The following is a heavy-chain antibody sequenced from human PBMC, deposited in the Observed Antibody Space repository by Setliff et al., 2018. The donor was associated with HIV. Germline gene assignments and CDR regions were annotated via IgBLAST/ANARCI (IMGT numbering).Heavy chain of an antibody. CDR2: ITSNTDYI. J-gene: IGHJ6*03. Sequence: GGSLRLSCAASGFTFSYYSMNWVRQAPGKGLEWVSSITSNTDYISYADSVKGRFTISRDNTKNSLYLQMNSLRAEDTAVYYCATLPAAIVSSTYYMDVWGKGTTVTVSS. CDR1: GFTFSYYS. CDR3: ATLPAAIVSSTYYMDV. D-gene: IGHD6-13*01. V-gene: IGHV3-21*01.